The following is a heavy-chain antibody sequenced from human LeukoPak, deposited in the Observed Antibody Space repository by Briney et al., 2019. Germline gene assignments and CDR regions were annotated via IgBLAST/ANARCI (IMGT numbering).Heavy chain of an antibody. CDR1: GFTFSSYA. V-gene: IGHV3-23*01. D-gene: IGHD6-6*01. CDR3: ARGLYSSSP. J-gene: IGHJ4*02. CDR2: ISGSGFT. Sequence: GGSLRLSCAASGFTFSSYAMSWVRQAPGKGLEWVSAISGSGFTYYADSVKGRFTISRDNSKNTLYLQMNSLRAEDTAVYYCARGLYSSSPWDQGTLVTVSS.